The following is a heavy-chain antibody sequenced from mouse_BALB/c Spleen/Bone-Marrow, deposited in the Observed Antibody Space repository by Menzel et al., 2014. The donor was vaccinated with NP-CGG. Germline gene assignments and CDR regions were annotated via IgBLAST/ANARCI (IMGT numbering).Heavy chain of an antibody. CDR2: INGNGGST. CDR1: GFTFSNYG. Sequence: EVQLQESGGGLVQPGGSLKLSCAASGFTFSNYGMSWVRPTPDKRLELVATINGNGGSTYYPDSVKGRFTISRDTAKNTLYLQMSSLKSEETAMYYCVRGNYGNYVDYFDFWGQGTTLTVSS. V-gene: IGHV5-6-3*01. D-gene: IGHD2-1*01. J-gene: IGHJ2*01. CDR3: VRGNYGNYVDYFDF.